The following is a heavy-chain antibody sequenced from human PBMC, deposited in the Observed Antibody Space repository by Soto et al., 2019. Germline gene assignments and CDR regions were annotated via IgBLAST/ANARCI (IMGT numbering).Heavy chain of an antibody. J-gene: IGHJ4*02. Sequence: EVQLVESGGGLVQPGGSLRLSCAASGFTFSSKWMTWVRQPPGKGLEWVASIKQDGSVTYYVYSVQGRFTISRDNAKNSLSLQVNSLTAGDTAFYYCATELNSVSTWGQGTLVIVSS. D-gene: IGHD3-16*01. CDR2: IKQDGSVT. CDR3: ATELNSVST. V-gene: IGHV3-7*03. CDR1: GFTFSSKW.